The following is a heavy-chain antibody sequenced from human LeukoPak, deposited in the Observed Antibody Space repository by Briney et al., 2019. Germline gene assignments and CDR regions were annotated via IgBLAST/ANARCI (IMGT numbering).Heavy chain of an antibody. Sequence: PSETLSLTCTVFGASVSNPSYHWGWIRQPPGKGLEWIGSIHHSASATTYYKPSLKSRVTISIDTSKNQFSLKVSSVTAADTAMYYCARKNDYGEVRGFDPWGQGTLVTVSS. V-gene: IGHV4-39*07. CDR2: IHHSASATT. CDR1: GASVSNPSYH. D-gene: IGHD4-17*01. J-gene: IGHJ5*02. CDR3: ARKNDYGEVRGFDP.